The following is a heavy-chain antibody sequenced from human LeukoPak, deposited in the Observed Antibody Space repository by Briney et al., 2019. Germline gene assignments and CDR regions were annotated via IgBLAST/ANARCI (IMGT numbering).Heavy chain of an antibody. D-gene: IGHD4-11*01. CDR3: ARYSQDAFDI. J-gene: IGHJ3*02. CDR1: GFTFSSYA. CDR2: ISSSSYI. Sequence: GGSLRLSCAASGFTFSSYAMSWVRQAPGMGLEWVSSISSSSYIYYADSVKGRFTISRDNAKNSLYLQMNSLRAEDTAVYYCARYSQDAFDIWGQGTMVTVSS. V-gene: IGHV3-21*01.